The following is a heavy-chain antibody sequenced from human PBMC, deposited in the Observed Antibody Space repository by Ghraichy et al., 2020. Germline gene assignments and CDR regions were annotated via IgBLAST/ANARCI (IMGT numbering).Heavy chain of an antibody. CDR3: ARDRGFGELSSAYGMDV. D-gene: IGHD3-10*01. CDR1: GGTFSSYA. Sequence: SVKVSCKASGGTFSSYAISWVRQAPGQGLEWMGGIIPIFGTANYAQKFQGRVTITADESTSTAYMELSSLRSEDTAVYYCARDRGFGELSSAYGMDVWGQGTTVTGSS. J-gene: IGHJ6*02. V-gene: IGHV1-69*13. CDR2: IIPIFGTA.